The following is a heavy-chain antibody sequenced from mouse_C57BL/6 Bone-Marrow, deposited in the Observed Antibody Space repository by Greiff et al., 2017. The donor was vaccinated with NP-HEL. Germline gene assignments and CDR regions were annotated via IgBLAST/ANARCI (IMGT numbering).Heavy chain of an antibody. CDR1: GYTFTSYT. Sequence: QVQLQQSGAELARPGASVKMSCKASGYTFTSYTMHWVKQRPGQGLEWIGYINPSSGYTKYNQKFKDKATLTADKSSSTAYMQLSSLTSEDAAVYYCASITTVVDYYAMDYWGQGTPVTVSS. CDR3: ASITTVVDYYAMDY. D-gene: IGHD1-1*01. J-gene: IGHJ4*01. V-gene: IGHV1-4*01. CDR2: INPSSGYT.